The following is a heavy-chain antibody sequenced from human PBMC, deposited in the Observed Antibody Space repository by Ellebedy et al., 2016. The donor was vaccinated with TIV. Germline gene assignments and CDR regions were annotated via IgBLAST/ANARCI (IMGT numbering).Heavy chain of an antibody. J-gene: IGHJ6*02. CDR1: GGSVSSGSYY. V-gene: IGHV4-61*01. CDR2: IYYSGST. CDR3: ARDHHDYSSSWHRDYYYYGMDV. Sequence: SETLSLXXTVSGGSVSSGSYYWSWIRQPPGKGLEWIGYIYYSGSTNYNPSLKSRVTISVDTSKNQFSLKLSSVTAADTAVYYCARDHHDYSSSWHRDYYYYGMDVWGQGTTVTVSS. D-gene: IGHD6-13*01.